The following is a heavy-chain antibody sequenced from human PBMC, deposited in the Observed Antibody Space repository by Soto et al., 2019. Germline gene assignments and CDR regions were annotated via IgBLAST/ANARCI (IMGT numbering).Heavy chain of an antibody. CDR3: AREADVASHI. CDR2: IYPGGYT. J-gene: IGHJ3*02. CDR1: GGSISSGGYS. V-gene: IGHV4-30-2*01. Sequence: QLQLQESDSGLVKPSQTLSLTCAVSGGSISSGGYSWNWIRQPPGKGLEWIGYIYPGGYTYYNPYHKSRVTLSIDTTKKQFSLNLNSVTAADTALYYCAREADVASHIWGRGTLGTDS.